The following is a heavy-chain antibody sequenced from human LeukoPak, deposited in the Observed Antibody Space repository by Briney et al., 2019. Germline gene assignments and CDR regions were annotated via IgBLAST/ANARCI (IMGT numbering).Heavy chain of an antibody. D-gene: IGHD1-20*01. CDR2: IYYSGST. CDR3: ASRDGITGTQSQTTRYYFDY. V-gene: IGHV4-59*12. Sequence: SETLSLTCTVSGGSISSYYWSWIRQPPGKGLEWIGYIYYSGSTNYNPSLKSRVTISVGTSKNQFSLKLSSVTAADTAVYYCASRDGITGTQSQTTRYYFDYWGQGTLVTVSS. CDR1: GGSISSYY. J-gene: IGHJ4*02.